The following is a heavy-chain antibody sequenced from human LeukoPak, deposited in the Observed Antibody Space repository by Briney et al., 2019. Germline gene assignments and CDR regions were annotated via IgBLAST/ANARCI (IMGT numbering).Heavy chain of an antibody. V-gene: IGHV1-46*01. CDR3: AREIQLERRGYCSGGSCYSILY. D-gene: IGHD2-15*01. J-gene: IGHJ4*02. Sequence: GASVKVSCKASGYTFTSYYMHWVRQAPGQGLEWMGIINPSGGSTSYAQKFQGRVTMTRDTSTSTVYMELSSLRSEDTAVYYCAREIQLERRGYCSGGSCYSILYWGQGTLVTVSS. CDR2: INPSGGST. CDR1: GYTFTSYY.